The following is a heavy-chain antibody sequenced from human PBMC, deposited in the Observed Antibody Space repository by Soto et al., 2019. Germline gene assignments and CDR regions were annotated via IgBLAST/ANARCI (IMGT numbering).Heavy chain of an antibody. D-gene: IGHD3-22*01. CDR2: ISYDGSNK. CDR1: GFTFSSYG. J-gene: IGHJ6*02. V-gene: IGHV3-30*18. CDR3: AKDDYYDSSGYYLTYYYYGMDV. Sequence: GGSLRLSCAASGFTFSSYGMHWVRQAPGKGLEWVAVISYDGSNKYYADSVKGRFTISRDNSKNTLYLQMNSLRAEDKDVYYCAKDDYYDSSGYYLTYYYYGMDVWGQGTTVTVSS.